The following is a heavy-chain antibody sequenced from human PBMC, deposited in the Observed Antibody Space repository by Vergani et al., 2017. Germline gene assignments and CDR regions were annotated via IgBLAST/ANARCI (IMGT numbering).Heavy chain of an antibody. V-gene: IGHV5-51*01. J-gene: IGHJ4*02. CDR3: ARQAEDNFWSGYPGY. D-gene: IGHD3-3*01. Sequence: EVQLVPSGAEVKKPGESLKISCKGSGYSFTSYWIGWVRQMPGKGLEWMGIIYPGDSDTRYSPSFQGQVTISADKSISTAYLQWSSLKASDTAMYYCARQAEDNFWSGYPGYWGQGTLVTVSS. CDR2: IYPGDSDT. CDR1: GYSFTSYW.